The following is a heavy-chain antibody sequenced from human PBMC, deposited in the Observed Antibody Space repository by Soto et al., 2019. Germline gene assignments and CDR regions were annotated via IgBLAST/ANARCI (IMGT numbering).Heavy chain of an antibody. Sequence: EVQLLESGGGVVQPGGSLRLSCVASGFNFNKFAMDWVRQAPGEGLEWVAGISCCGGSTSYADSVKGRFSTARDDSKNTLSLQMNSLRVEDTAQYYCAKADGEQWLIPHLDNWGQGTLVTVS. D-gene: IGHD6-19*01. V-gene: IGHV3-23*01. CDR2: ISCCGGST. CDR3: AKADGEQWLIPHLDN. CDR1: GFNFNKFA. J-gene: IGHJ4*02.